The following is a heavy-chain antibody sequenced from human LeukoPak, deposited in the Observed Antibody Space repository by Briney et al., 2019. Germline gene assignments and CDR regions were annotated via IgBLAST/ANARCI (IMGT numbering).Heavy chain of an antibody. CDR1: GGSISSYY. Sequence: SETLSLTCTVSGGSISSYYWSWIRQPPGKGLEWIGYIYYSGSTNYNPSLKSRVTISVDTSKNQFSLKLSSVTAADTAVYYCARDGSGYYYFGYWGQGTLVTVSS. J-gene: IGHJ4*02. V-gene: IGHV4-59*12. D-gene: IGHD3-22*01. CDR2: IYYSGST. CDR3: ARDGSGYYYFGY.